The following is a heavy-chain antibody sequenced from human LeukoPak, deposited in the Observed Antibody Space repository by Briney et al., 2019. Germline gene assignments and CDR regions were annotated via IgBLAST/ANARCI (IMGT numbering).Heavy chain of an antibody. V-gene: IGHV4-39*07. J-gene: IGHJ6*03. CDR2: IYYSGST. D-gene: IGHD4-17*01. Sequence: SSETLPLTCTVSGGSISSSSYYWGWIRQPPGKGLEWIGSIYYSGSTYYNPSLKSRVTISVDTSKNQFSLKLSSVTAADTAVYYCARADTVTTARYYYYYYMDVWGKGTTVTVSS. CDR3: ARADTVTTARYYYYYYMDV. CDR1: GGSISSSSYY.